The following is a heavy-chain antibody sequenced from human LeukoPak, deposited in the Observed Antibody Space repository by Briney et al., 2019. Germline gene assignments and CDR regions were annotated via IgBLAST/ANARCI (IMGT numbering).Heavy chain of an antibody. V-gene: IGHV1-2*02. CDR3: ARCVGATRLSYYGMDV. J-gene: IGHJ6*02. CDR1: GYTFTGYY. Sequence: GASVKVSCKASGYTFTGYYTHWVRQAPGQGLEWMGWINPNSGGTNYAQKFQGRVTMTRDTSISTAYMELSRLRSDDTAVYYCARCVGATRLSYYGMDVWGQGTTVTVSS. CDR2: INPNSGGT. D-gene: IGHD1-26*01.